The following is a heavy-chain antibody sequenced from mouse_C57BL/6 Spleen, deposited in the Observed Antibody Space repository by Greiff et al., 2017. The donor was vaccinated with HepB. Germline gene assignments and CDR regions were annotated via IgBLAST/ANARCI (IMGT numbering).Heavy chain of an antibody. Sequence: VQLQQPGAELVKPGASVKMSCKASGYTFTSYWITWVKQRPGQGLEWIGDIYPGSGSTNYNEKFKSKATLTVDTSSSTAYMQLSSLTSEDSAVYDCARERDYYGSSPFDYWGQGTTLTVSS. D-gene: IGHD1-1*01. CDR3: ARERDYYGSSPFDY. CDR2: IYPGSGST. J-gene: IGHJ2*01. CDR1: GYTFTSYW. V-gene: IGHV1-55*01.